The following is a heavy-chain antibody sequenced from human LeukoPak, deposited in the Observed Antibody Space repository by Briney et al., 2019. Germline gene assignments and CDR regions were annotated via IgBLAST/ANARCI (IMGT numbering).Heavy chain of an antibody. CDR3: AKDLGRLGELSLDY. Sequence: GGSLRLSCAASGFTFSSYAMHWVRQAPGKGLEWVAVIWYDGSNKYYADSVKGRFTISRDNSKNTLYLQMNSLRAEDTAVYYCAKDLGRLGELSLDYWGQGTLVTVSS. CDR1: GFTFSSYA. V-gene: IGHV3-33*06. D-gene: IGHD3-16*02. CDR2: IWYDGSNK. J-gene: IGHJ4*02.